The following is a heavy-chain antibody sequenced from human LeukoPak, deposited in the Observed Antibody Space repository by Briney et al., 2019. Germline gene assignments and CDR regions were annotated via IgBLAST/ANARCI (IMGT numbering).Heavy chain of an antibody. V-gene: IGHV3-33*05. CDR3: AREGYNEWRYFGH. D-gene: IGHD1-1*01. Sequence: GGSLRLPCAASGFSFSTVAMYWVRQAPGKGLEWVALISYDGDDKFYGDSVKGRFTISRDNSKNIMSLQMNSLTAEDMGVYYCAREGYNEWRYFGHWGQGTPVIVSS. J-gene: IGHJ4*02. CDR2: ISYDGDDK. CDR1: GFSFSTVA.